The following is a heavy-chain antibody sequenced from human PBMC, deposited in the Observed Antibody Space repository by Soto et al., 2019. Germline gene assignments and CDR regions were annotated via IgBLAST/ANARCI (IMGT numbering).Heavy chain of an antibody. V-gene: IGHV1-8*01. CDR1: GYTFTNYD. Sequence: QVQLVQSGAEVKKPGASVKVSCKASGYTFTNYDINWVRQATGQGLEWMGWMNPNSGNTGYAQKFQGRVTLTRDTSISTAYMEVSSLRSEDTAVFYCARRRAGSGGGFDLWGQGTMVTVSS. D-gene: IGHD2-15*01. CDR2: MNPNSGNT. CDR3: ARRRAGSGGGFDL. J-gene: IGHJ3*01.